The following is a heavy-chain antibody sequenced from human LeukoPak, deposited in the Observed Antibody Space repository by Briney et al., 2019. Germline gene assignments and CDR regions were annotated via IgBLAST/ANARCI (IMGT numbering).Heavy chain of an antibody. D-gene: IGHD3-22*01. CDR2: IKSKTDGGTT. CDR1: GFTISSYA. CDR3: TTDIFYDSSGYYYNY. Sequence: PGGSLRLSCAASGFTISSYAMSWVRQAPGKGLEWVGRIKSKTDGGTTDYAAPVKGRFTISRDDSKNTLYLQMNSLKTEDTAVYYCTTDIFYDSSGYYYNYWGQGTLVTVSS. V-gene: IGHV3-15*01. J-gene: IGHJ4*02.